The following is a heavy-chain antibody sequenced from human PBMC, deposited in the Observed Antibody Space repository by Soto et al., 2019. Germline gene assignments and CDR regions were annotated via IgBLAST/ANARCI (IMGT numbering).Heavy chain of an antibody. CDR3: ARMPSGYYYDSSGYLIAFDY. V-gene: IGHV3-23*01. CDR1: GFTFSSYA. CDR2: ISGSGGST. D-gene: IGHD3-22*01. J-gene: IGHJ4*02. Sequence: PGGSLRLSCAASGFTFSSYAMSWVRQAPGKGLEWVSAISGSGGSTYYADSVKGRFTISRDNSKNTLYLQMNSLRAEDTAVYYCARMPSGYYYDSSGYLIAFDYWGQGTLVTVSS.